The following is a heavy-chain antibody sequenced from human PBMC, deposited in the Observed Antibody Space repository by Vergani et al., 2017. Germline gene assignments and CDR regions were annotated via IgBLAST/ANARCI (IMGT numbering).Heavy chain of an antibody. CDR1: GYSFTSYW. J-gene: IGHJ4*02. CDR3: ARLGGSKGRFEWAPKRPHFDY. D-gene: IGHD3-3*01. Sequence: EVQLVQSGAEVKKPGESLKISCKGSGYSFTSYWIGWVRQMPGKGLGWMGIIYPGDSDTRYSPSFQGQVTISADKSISTAYLQWSSLKASDTAMYYCARLGGSKGRFEWAPKRPHFDYWGQGTLVTVSS. V-gene: IGHV5-51*01. CDR2: IYPGDSDT.